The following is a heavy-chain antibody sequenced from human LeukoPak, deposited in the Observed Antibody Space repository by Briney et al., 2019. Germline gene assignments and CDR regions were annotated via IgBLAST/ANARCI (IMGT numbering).Heavy chain of an antibody. Sequence: PSETLSLTCTVSGGSISSYYWSWIRQPPGKGLEWIGYIYYSGSTNYNPSLKSRVTISVDTSKNQFSLKLSSVTAADTAVYYCARPSPYDSRFDYWGQGTLVTVSS. CDR2: IYYSGST. CDR3: ARPSPYDSRFDY. V-gene: IGHV4-59*08. J-gene: IGHJ4*02. D-gene: IGHD3-22*01. CDR1: GGSISSYY.